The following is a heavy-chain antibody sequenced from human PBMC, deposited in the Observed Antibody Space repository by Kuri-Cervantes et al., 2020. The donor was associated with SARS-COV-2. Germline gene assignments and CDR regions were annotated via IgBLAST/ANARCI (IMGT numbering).Heavy chain of an antibody. V-gene: IGHV3-33*08. CDR3: ARVPFFTASRWYFDL. Sequence: LSLTCAASGLTFSSYGMNRVRQAAGKGLEWVEVIWYDRSNKYYADSVNGRFTISRDNSKNTLYLQMNSLRAEDTAVYYCARVPFFTASRWYFDLWGRGTLVTVSS. J-gene: IGHJ2*01. D-gene: IGHD2/OR15-2a*01. CDR2: IWYDRSNK. CDR1: GLTFSSYG.